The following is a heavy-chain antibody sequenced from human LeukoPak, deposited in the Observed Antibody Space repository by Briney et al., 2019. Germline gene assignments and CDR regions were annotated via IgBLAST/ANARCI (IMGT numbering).Heavy chain of an antibody. V-gene: IGHV4-39*01. CDR2: IYYSGST. J-gene: IGHJ4*02. CDR3: ARQGFGESIDY. D-gene: IGHD3-10*01. Sequence: SETLSLTCTVSGGSISSSSYYWGWIRQPPGKGLEWIGSIYYSGSTYYNPSLKSRVTISVDTSKNQFSLKLSSVTAADTAVYYCARQGFGESIDYWGQGTLVTVSS. CDR1: GGSISSSSYY.